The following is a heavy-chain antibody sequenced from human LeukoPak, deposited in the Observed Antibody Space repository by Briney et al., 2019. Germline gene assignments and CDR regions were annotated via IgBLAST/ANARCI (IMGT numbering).Heavy chain of an antibody. CDR3: ARDRGYYDSSGYLYY. J-gene: IGHJ4*02. CDR1: GFTFSSYG. Sequence: GGSLRLSCAASGFTFSSYGMSWVRQAPGKGLEWVSVIYSGGSTYYADSVKGRFTISRDNSKNTLYLQMNSLRAEDTAVYYCARDRGYYDSSGYLYYWGQGTLVTVSS. D-gene: IGHD3-22*01. CDR2: IYSGGST. V-gene: IGHV3-66*01.